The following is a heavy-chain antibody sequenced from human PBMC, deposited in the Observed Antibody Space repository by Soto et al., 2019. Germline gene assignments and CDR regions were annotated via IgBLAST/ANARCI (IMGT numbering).Heavy chain of an antibody. D-gene: IGHD2-21*02. CDR2: IHYSGGR. Sequence: QLQTQESGPGLVKPSETLSLTGTVTGVSITSYYWNWIPQIPEKGLEWIGFIHYSGGRYFNPSLNSRLSMSVGTPKSRCYLRLNFLTAADTAILYCAGWGDDAGISQSAFDVWCQGALDTVSS. CDR1: GVSITSYY. CDR3: AGWGDDAGISQSAFDV. J-gene: IGHJ3*01. V-gene: IGHV4-59*08.